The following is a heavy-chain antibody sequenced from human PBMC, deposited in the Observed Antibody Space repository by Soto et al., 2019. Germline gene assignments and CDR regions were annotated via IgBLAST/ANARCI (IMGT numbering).Heavy chain of an antibody. V-gene: IGHV4-38-2*02. D-gene: IGHD3-22*01. J-gene: IGHJ4*02. CDR1: GYSFSTSDS. CDR3: ARVAYFDTAGYYYYCDY. Sequence: PAVTSSQKCSASGYSFSTSDSLVCIQRKPCKGLEWIGSIYRSGSTYYNPSLKSRVTISMDMSKNHFSLKLTSVTAADTAVYYCARVAYFDTAGYYYYCDYSGPGTPVTVSA. CDR2: IYRSGST.